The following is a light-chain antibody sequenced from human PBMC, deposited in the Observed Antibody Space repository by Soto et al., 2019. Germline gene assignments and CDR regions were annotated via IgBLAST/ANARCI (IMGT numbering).Light chain of an antibody. CDR1: QDIGTY. J-gene: IGKJ2*01. V-gene: IGKV1-16*01. Sequence: DLQMTQSPSSLSASVGDIVTITCRSSQDIGTYLAWFQQKPGKAPKSLIYGACKWHSGVPTRFSGNGSETDFPLTITRRQSEDFATYYCQQYHTYPQTFGQGTRLEI. CDR3: QQYHTYPQT. CDR2: GAC.